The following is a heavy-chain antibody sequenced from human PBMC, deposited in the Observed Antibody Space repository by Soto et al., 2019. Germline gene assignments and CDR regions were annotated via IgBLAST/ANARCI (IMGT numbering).Heavy chain of an antibody. CDR2: ISNSGGST. D-gene: IGHD1-26*01. CDR1: RFTFSSYA. CDR3: AKVLGGNPGAFDI. Sequence: GGSLRLSCVVSRFTFSSYAMTWVRQAPGKGLEWVSAISNSGGSTYYADSVKGRFSISRDNSKNSLYLQMNGLRAEDTAVYYCAKVLGGNPGAFDIWGQGTMVTVSS. J-gene: IGHJ3*02. V-gene: IGHV3-23*01.